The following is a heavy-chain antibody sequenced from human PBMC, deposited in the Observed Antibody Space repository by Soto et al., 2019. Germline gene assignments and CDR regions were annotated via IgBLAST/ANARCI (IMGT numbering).Heavy chain of an antibody. D-gene: IGHD3-10*01. V-gene: IGHV3-23*01. Sequence: EVQLLESGGGLVQPGGSLRLSCAASGFTFSSYAMSWARQAPGKGLEWVSAISGSGGSTYYADSVKGRFTISRDNSKNTLYLQMNSLRAADTAVYYCAKGESYYYGSGRYGMDVWGQGTTVTVSS. J-gene: IGHJ6*02. CDR2: ISGSGGST. CDR1: GFTFSSYA. CDR3: AKGESYYYGSGRYGMDV.